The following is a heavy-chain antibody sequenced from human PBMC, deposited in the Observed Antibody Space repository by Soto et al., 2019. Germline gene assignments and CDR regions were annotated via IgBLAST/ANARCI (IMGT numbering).Heavy chain of an antibody. Sequence: ETLSLTCTVSGGSINNYYWSWIRRPPGKGLEWIGYIYYSGSTNYNPSIKSRVTISVGTSKNQFSLKLSSVTAADTAVYYCARRYGGNFDYWGQGTLVTVS. CDR2: IYYSGST. CDR1: GGSINNYY. J-gene: IGHJ4*02. CDR3: ARRYGGNFDY. V-gene: IGHV4-59*01. D-gene: IGHD1-26*01.